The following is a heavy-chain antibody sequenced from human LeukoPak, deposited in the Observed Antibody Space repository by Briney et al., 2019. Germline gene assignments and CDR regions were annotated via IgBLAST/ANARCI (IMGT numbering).Heavy chain of an antibody. J-gene: IGHJ4*02. D-gene: IGHD4-23*01. CDR2: MNPNSGTT. V-gene: IGHV1-8*03. CDR1: GYTFTSYD. CDR3: ARVDGVTNFDY. Sequence: ASVKVSCKASGYTFTSYDFNRVRQTTAQGLEWMGWMNPNSGTTGYAQKFQARVTITRNTSISTAYMELSSLRSEDTAVYYCARVDGVTNFDYWGQGTLVTVSS.